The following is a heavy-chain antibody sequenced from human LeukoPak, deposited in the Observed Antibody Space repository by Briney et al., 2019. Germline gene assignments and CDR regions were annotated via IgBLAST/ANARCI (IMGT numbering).Heavy chain of an antibody. CDR3: ARAPSEIGGYYPEYFRH. V-gene: IGHV3-74*01. Sequence: GGSLKLSCAASGFTFSTYWMHWVRQAPGKGLVWVSRIKSDGGTNYADSVKGRFTISTDNAKKTVSLQMNSLRPEDTGVYYCARAPSEIGGYYPEYFRHWGQGTLVTVSS. D-gene: IGHD3-22*01. J-gene: IGHJ1*01. CDR2: IKSDGGT. CDR1: GFTFSTYW.